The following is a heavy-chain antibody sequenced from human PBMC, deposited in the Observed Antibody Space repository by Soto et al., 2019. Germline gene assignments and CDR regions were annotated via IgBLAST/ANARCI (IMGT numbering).Heavy chain of an antibody. Sequence: ASVKVSCKASGYTFTGYYMHWVRQAPGQGLEWMGWISAYNGNTNYAQKLQGRVTMTTDTSTSTAYMELRSLRSDDTAVYYCARVIVVVPAAIIDYWGQGTLVTVSS. CDR2: ISAYNGNT. CDR1: GYTFTGYY. CDR3: ARVIVVVPAAIIDY. J-gene: IGHJ4*02. V-gene: IGHV1-18*04. D-gene: IGHD2-2*01.